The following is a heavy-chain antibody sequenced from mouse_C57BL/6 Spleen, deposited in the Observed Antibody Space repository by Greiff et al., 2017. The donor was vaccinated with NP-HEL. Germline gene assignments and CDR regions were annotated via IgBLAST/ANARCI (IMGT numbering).Heavy chain of an antibody. V-gene: IGHV3-6*01. CDR1: GYSITSGYY. J-gene: IGHJ4*01. Sequence: EVQVVESGPGLVKPSQSLSLTCSVTGYSITSGYYWNWIRQFPGNKLEWMGYISYDGSNNYNPSLKNRISITLDTSKNQFFLKLNSVTTEDTATYYCARLDGNGPMDYWGQGTSVTVSS. D-gene: IGHD2-1*01. CDR3: ARLDGNGPMDY. CDR2: ISYDGSN.